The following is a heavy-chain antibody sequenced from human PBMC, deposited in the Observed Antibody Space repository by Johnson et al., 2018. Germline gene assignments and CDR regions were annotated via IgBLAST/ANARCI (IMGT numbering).Heavy chain of an antibody. CDR1: GFIFSGHG. J-gene: IGHJ1*01. D-gene: IGHD3-3*01. V-gene: IGHV3-30*03. CDR3: AAWSGDSRDLEH. CDR2: ISHNGRDE. Sequence: QVQLVQSGGGVVQPGRSLRLSCAASGFIFSGHGMHWVRQGPGGGLDWVAVISHNGRDEDYAGSVKGRFTISRDNSKKSLYLQMNNLRAEDTAVYFCAAWSGDSRDLEHWGQGTLVTVSS.